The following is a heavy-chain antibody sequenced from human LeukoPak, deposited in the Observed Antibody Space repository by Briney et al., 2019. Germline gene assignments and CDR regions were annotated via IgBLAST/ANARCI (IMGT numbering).Heavy chain of an antibody. CDR1: GGSFSGYY. D-gene: IGHD6-6*01. J-gene: IGHJ5*02. V-gene: IGHV4-34*01. CDR3: ARDSSARPETNWFDP. CDR2: INHSGST. Sequence: SETLSLTCAVYGGSFSGYYWSWIRQPPGKGLEWIGEINHSGSTNYNSSLKSRVTISVDTSKNQFSLKLSSVTAADTAVYYCARDSSARPETNWFDPWGQGTLVTVSS.